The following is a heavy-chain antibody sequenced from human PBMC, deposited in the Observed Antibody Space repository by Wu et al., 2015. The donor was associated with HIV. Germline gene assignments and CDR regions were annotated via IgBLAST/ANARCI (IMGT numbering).Heavy chain of an antibody. Sequence: QVHLVQSGAEVKKPGSSVKVSCKASGYTFTNYYMHWVRQAPGEGLEWMGIINPNTGTTSYAQMFQGRVTMTRDTSTTTIYIELSSLRSNDTAVYYCARSKGAFVVDLFDYWGQGTLVTVS. CDR2: INPNTGTT. D-gene: IGHD2-15*01. J-gene: IGHJ4*02. CDR1: GYTFTNYY. V-gene: IGHV1-46*01. CDR3: ARSKGAFVVDLFDY.